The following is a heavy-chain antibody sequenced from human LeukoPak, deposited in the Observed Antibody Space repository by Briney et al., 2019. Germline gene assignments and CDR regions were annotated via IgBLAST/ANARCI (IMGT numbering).Heavy chain of an antibody. CDR1: GGSISSGSYY. V-gene: IGHV4-61*02. CDR2: VYASGSS. J-gene: IGHJ4*02. D-gene: IGHD3-3*02. Sequence: SETLSLTCTVSGGSISSGSYYWSWIRQPAGKGLEWIVRVYASGSSNYNPSLKSRVTISVDTSKNQFSLRLTSVTAADTAVYYCACSVSTTGGLYYLDHWGQGTLVTVSS. CDR3: ACSVSTTGGLYYLDH.